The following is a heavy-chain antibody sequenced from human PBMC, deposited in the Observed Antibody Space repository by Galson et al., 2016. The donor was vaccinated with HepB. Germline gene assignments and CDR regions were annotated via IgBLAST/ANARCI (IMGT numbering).Heavy chain of an antibody. CDR2: IGNGPSAT. V-gene: IGHV3-11*01. D-gene: IGHD3-16*01. CDR3: ARTDPSSLLVGGVFFDL. J-gene: IGHJ4*02. Sequence: SLRLSCATSGFTFTKFYFSWVRQAPGKGLEWISYIGNGPSATFFADSVQGRFSISRDNAGNSVSLQMSTLRAEDTAVYYCARTDPSSLLVGGVFFDLWGQGTLVAVSS. CDR1: GFTFTKFY.